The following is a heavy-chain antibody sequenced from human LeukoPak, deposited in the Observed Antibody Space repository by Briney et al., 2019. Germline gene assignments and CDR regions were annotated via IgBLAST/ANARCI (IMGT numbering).Heavy chain of an antibody. CDR2: IYYSGTT. J-gene: IGHJ4*02. V-gene: IGHV4-39*07. CDR3: ARRPLYGSGSYL. D-gene: IGHD3-10*01. CDR1: GGFISSNSAY. Sequence: SETLSLTCTVSGGFISSNSAYWRWLRQPPGKALEWIGNIYYSGTTYYNPSLQSRVTMSVDTSNSQFSLELTSVTAADTAVYYCARRPLYGSGSYLWGQGTLVTVSS.